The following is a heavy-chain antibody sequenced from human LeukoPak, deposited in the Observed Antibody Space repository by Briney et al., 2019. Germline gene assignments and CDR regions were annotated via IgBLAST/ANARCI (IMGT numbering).Heavy chain of an antibody. CDR1: GFTFFTYA. CDR2: VSYDGSNK. CDR3: ARGVTEDTGVAQFDS. V-gene: IGHV3-30*04. J-gene: IGHJ4*02. Sequence: PGGSLRLSCAASGFTFFTYAMHWVRQAPGKGLEWVAVVSYDGSNKYYADSVKGRFTISRDNSKNTVYLQMNSLRPEDTAVYYCARGVTEDTGVAQFDSWGQGALVTVSS. D-gene: IGHD3-3*01.